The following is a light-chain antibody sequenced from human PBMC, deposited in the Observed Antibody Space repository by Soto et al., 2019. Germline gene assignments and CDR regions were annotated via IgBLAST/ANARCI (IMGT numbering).Light chain of an antibody. CDR3: QQYNNWPRT. J-gene: IGKJ1*01. Sequence: EIVLTQSPATLSLSPGERVTLSCRASQSVSSDLVWYQQKPGLAPRLLIYGASTRATGIPARFSGSGSGTEFTLTISSLQSEDFAVYYCQQYNNWPRTFGQGTKVDIK. V-gene: IGKV3D-15*01. CDR1: QSVSSD. CDR2: GAS.